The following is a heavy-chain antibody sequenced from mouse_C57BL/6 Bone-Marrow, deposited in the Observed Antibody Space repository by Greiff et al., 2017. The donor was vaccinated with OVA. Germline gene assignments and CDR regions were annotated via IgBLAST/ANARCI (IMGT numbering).Heavy chain of an antibody. CDR1: GYTFTSYW. Sequence: VQLQQPGAELVKPGASVKMSCKASGYTFTSYWITWVKQRPGQGLEWIGDIYPGSGSTNYNEKFKSKATLTVDTSSSTAYMQLSSLTSEDSAVYYCARSYYSNSYFAYWGQGTLVTVSA. J-gene: IGHJ3*01. V-gene: IGHV1-55*01. CDR3: ARSYYSNSYFAY. CDR2: IYPGSGST. D-gene: IGHD2-5*01.